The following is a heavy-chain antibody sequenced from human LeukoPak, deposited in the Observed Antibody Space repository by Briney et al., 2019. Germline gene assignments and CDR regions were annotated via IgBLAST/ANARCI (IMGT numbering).Heavy chain of an antibody. Sequence: SETLSLTCTVSGGSISSGGYYWSWIRQHPGKGLEWIGDIYYSGSTYYNPSLKSRVTISVDTSKNQFSLKLSSVSAADTAVYYCARGGYDFWSGYQYGPFDYWGQGTLVTVSS. CDR2: IYYSGST. CDR3: ARGGYDFWSGYQYGPFDY. J-gene: IGHJ4*02. V-gene: IGHV4-31*03. D-gene: IGHD3-3*01. CDR1: GGSISSGGYY.